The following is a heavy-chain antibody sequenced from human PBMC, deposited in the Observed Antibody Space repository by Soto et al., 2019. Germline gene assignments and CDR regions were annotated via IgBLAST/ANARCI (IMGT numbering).Heavy chain of an antibody. D-gene: IGHD3-3*01. V-gene: IGHV4-39*01. J-gene: IGHJ6*02. CDR1: GGSISSSSYY. Sequence: SETLSLTCTVAGGSISSSSYYWGWIRQPPGKGLEWIGSIYYSGSTYYNPSLKSRVTISVDTSKNQFSLKLSSVTAAGTAVYYCPVGLDYYYYGMDVWGQGTTVTVSS. CDR3: PVGLDYYYYGMDV. CDR2: IYYSGST.